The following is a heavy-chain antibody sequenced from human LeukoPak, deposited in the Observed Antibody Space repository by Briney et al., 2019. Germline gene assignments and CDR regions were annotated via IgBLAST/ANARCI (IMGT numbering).Heavy chain of an antibody. J-gene: IGHJ3*02. Sequence: SVKVSCKASGGTFSSYAISWVRQAPGQGLEWMGGIIPIFGTANYAQKFQGRVTITADESTSTAYMELSSLRSEDTAVYYCACPPDYYDSSGYYYYQAFDIWGQGTMVTVSS. CDR1: GGTFSSYA. CDR2: IIPIFGTA. V-gene: IGHV1-69*13. CDR3: ACPPDYYDSSGYYYYQAFDI. D-gene: IGHD3-22*01.